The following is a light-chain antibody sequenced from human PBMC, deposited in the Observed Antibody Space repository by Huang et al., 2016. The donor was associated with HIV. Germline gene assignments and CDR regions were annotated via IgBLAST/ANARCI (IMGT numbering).Light chain of an antibody. J-gene: IGKJ3*01. CDR1: RSILYNSNNKNY. V-gene: IGKV4-1*01. Sequence: DIVLTQSPDSLAMSLGERATINCSSSRSILYNSNNKNYLAWHQQKPGQSPKLLIYWASTRESGVPDRFSGSGSETDFTLTISSLQAEDVAVYFCQQYYTTPGTFGPGTTVHIK. CDR2: WAS. CDR3: QQYYTTPGT.